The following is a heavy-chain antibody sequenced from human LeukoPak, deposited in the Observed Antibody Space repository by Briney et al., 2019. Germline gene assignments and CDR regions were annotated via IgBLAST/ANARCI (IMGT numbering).Heavy chain of an antibody. CDR3: ARASYSYDINGWVPFDY. CDR1: GGSISSYY. J-gene: IGHJ4*02. CDR2: IYYSGSN. V-gene: IGHV4-59*08. Sequence: SETLSLTCTVSGGSISSYYWSWLRQPPGKGLEWLGYIYYSGSNNYNPSLKSRVTISVDTSKNQFSLRLSSVTAADTAVYYCARASYSYDINGWVPFDYWGQGTLVTASS. D-gene: IGHD3-22*01.